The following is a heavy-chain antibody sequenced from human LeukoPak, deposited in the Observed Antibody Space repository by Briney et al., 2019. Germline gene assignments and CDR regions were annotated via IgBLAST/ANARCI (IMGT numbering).Heavy chain of an antibody. J-gene: IGHJ4*02. CDR3: AFTYYYDSSGYLEYYFDY. CDR2: INPNSGGT. D-gene: IGHD3-22*01. CDR1: GYTFTGYY. Sequence: ASVKVSCKASGYTFTGYYMHWVRQAPGQGLEWMGWINPNSGGTNYAQKFQGRVTMTRDTSISTAYMELSRLRSDDTAVYYCAFTYYYDSSGYLEYYFDYWGQGTLVTVSS. V-gene: IGHV1-2*02.